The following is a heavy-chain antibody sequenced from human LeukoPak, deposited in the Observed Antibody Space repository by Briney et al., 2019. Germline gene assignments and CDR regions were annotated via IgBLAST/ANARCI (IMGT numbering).Heavy chain of an antibody. Sequence: GGSLRLSCAASGFTFSSYEMNWVRQAPGKGLEWVSSISSSSGYIYYADSVKGRFTISRDNAKNSLYLQMNSLRAEDTAVYYCARVTQLANDAFDIWGQGTMVTVSS. CDR1: GFTFSSYE. CDR3: ARVTQLANDAFDI. D-gene: IGHD6-6*01. CDR2: ISSSSGYI. J-gene: IGHJ3*02. V-gene: IGHV3-21*01.